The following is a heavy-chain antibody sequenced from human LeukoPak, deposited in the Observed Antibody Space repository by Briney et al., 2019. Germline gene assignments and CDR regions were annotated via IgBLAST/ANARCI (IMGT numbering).Heavy chain of an antibody. CDR1: GYSISSGYY. CDR3: ARVASDAAFDI. Sequence: KPSETLSLTCTVSGYSISSGYYWAWIRQPPGKGLEWIGSIYHSGSTYYNPSLKSRVTISVDTSKNQFSLKVSSVTAADTAVYYCARVASDAAFDIRGQGTMVTVSS. J-gene: IGHJ3*02. D-gene: IGHD3-3*02. CDR2: IYHSGST. V-gene: IGHV4-38-2*02.